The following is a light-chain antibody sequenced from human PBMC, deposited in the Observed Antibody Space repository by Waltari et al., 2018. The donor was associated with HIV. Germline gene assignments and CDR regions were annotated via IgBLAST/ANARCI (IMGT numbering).Light chain of an antibody. CDR2: INN. Sequence: QSVLTQPPSASGAPGQRVTISCSVRRSFIGRDSVNWYQQLPVAAPKLLIYINNQRRSGAPAGFSGSKSGSSACLAISGLQSDDEADYYCAIWDDSLNGWVFGGGTKLTVL. J-gene: IGLJ3*02. V-gene: IGLV1-44*01. CDR1: RSFIGRDS. CDR3: AIWDDSLNGWV.